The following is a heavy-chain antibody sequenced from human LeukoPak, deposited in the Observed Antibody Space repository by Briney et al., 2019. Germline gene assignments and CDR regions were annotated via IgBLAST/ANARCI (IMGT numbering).Heavy chain of an antibody. CDR3: ARDRVAGTKLVWYFDL. V-gene: IGHV4-4*07. J-gene: IGHJ2*01. CDR2: IYTSGST. Sequence: SETLSLTCTVSGGSISSYYWSWIRQPAGKGLEWIGRIYTSGSTNYNPSLKSRVTMSVDTSKNQFSLKLSSVPAADTAVYYCARDRVAGTKLVWYFDLWGRGTLVTVSS. CDR1: GGSISSYY. D-gene: IGHD6-19*01.